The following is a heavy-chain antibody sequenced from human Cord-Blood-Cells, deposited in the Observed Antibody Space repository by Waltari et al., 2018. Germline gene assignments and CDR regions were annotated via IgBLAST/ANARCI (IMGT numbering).Heavy chain of an antibody. D-gene: IGHD6-6*01. CDR3: ARGGLRGAARPFAFDI. Sequence: QVQLVQSGAEVKKPGSSVKVSCKASGGTFSSYAISWVRQAPGQGLEWMGGIIPIFGTANYAQKFQGRVTITADESTSTAYMELSSLRSEDTAVYYCARGGLRGAARPFAFDIWGQGTMVTVSS. J-gene: IGHJ3*02. V-gene: IGHV1-69*01. CDR1: GGTFSSYA. CDR2: IIPIFGTA.